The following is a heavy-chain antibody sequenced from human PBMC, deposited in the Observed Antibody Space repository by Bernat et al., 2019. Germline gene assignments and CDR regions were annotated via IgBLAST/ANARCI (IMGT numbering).Heavy chain of an antibody. V-gene: IGHV3-21*01. Sequence: EVQLVESGGGLVKPGGSLRLSCAASGFTFSSYSMNWVRQAPGKGLEWVSSISSSSSYIYYADSVKGRFTISRDNAKNSLYLQMNSLRAEETAVYYCARSNGPGYCSSTSCYSLTQPYNWFDPWGQGTLVTVSS. CDR2: ISSSSSYI. D-gene: IGHD2-2*01. CDR3: ARSNGPGYCSSTSCYSLTQPYNWFDP. CDR1: GFTFSSYS. J-gene: IGHJ5*02.